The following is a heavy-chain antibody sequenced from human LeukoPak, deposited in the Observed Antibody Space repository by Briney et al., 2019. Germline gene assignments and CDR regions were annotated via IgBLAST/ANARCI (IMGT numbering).Heavy chain of an antibody. Sequence: GGSLRLSCAASGFTFSSYSMNWVRQAPGKGLEWVSYMSSSSSSIYYADSVKGRFTISRDNAKNSLYLQMNSLRDEDTAVYYCARDVDYGDLLFDYWGQGTLVTVSS. D-gene: IGHD4-17*01. CDR3: ARDVDYGDLLFDY. V-gene: IGHV3-48*02. J-gene: IGHJ4*02. CDR2: MSSSSSSI. CDR1: GFTFSSYS.